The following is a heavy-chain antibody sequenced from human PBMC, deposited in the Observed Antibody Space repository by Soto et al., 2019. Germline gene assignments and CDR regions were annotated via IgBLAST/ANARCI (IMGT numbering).Heavy chain of an antibody. CDR3: ARGLRNYYDRSGLHY. D-gene: IGHD3-22*01. J-gene: IGHJ4*02. V-gene: IGHV3-48*03. Sequence: GGSLRLSCVGSEFTFSNYEMNWVRQAPGKGLEWVSYISYTGSTIYYADSVRGRFTISRDNSKNSLYLQMNSLRAEDTAVYYCARGLRNYYDRSGLHYWGQGTLVTVS. CDR2: ISYTGSTI. CDR1: EFTFSNYE.